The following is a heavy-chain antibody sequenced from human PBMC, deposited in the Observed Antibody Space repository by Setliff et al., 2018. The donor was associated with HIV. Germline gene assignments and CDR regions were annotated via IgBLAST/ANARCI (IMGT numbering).Heavy chain of an antibody. CDR1: GFTVSSNY. CDR3: ARENRYCSGGSCDWYFDL. D-gene: IGHD2-15*01. V-gene: IGHV3-66*01. CDR2: IYSGGST. Sequence: GESLKISCAASGFTVSSNYMSWVRQAPGKGLEWVSVIYSGGSTYYADSVKGRFTISRDNSKNTLYLQMNSLRAEDTAVHYCARENRYCSGGSCDWYFDLWGRGTLVTVSS. J-gene: IGHJ2*01.